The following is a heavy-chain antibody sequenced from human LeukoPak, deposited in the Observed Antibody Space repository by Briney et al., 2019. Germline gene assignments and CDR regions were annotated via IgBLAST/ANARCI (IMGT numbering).Heavy chain of an antibody. J-gene: IGHJ6*02. CDR3: ARDRREWFGELLYASNYYYYYGTDV. V-gene: IGHV1-18*01. CDR1: GYTFTSYG. D-gene: IGHD3-10*01. CDR2: ISAYNGNT. Sequence: GASVKVSCKASGYTFTSYGISWVRQAPGQGLEWMGWISAYNGNTNYAQKLQGRVTMTTDTSTSTAYMELRSLRSDDTAVYYCARDRREWFGELLYASNYYYYYGTDVWGQGTTVTVSS.